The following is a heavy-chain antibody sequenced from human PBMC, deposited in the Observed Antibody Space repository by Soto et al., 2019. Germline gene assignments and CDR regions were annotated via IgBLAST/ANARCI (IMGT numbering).Heavy chain of an antibody. D-gene: IGHD4-17*01. CDR3: ARHRYGDGYYYYGMDV. Sequence: GESLTISCKGSGYSFTSYWIGWVRQRPGKGLEWMGIIYPGDSDTRYSPSFQGQVTLSADKSISTAYLQWSSLKASDTAMYYCARHRYGDGYYYYGMDVWGQGTTVTVSS. CDR2: IYPGDSDT. J-gene: IGHJ6*02. CDR1: GYSFTSYW. V-gene: IGHV5-51*01.